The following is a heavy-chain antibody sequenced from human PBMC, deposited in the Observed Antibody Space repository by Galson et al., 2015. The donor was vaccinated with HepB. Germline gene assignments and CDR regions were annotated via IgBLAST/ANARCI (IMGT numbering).Heavy chain of an antibody. J-gene: IGHJ4*02. D-gene: IGHD3-22*01. CDR3: ARDRERLLYYDSSDDCFDY. CDR2: ISSSSSTI. Sequence: SLRLSCAASGFTFSSYSMNWVRQAPGKGLEWVSYISSSSSTIYYADSVKGRFTISRDNAKNTLYLQMNSLRDEDTAVYYCARDRERLLYYDSSDDCFDYWGQGTLVTVSS. CDR1: GFTFSSYS. V-gene: IGHV3-48*02.